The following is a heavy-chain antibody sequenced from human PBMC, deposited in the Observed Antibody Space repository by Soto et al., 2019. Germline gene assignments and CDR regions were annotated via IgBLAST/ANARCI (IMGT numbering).Heavy chain of an antibody. J-gene: IGHJ6*02. CDR3: ARHVPAAGYYYGMDV. D-gene: IGHD2-2*01. CDR1: GGTFSSYA. V-gene: IGHV1-69*12. CDR2: IIPIFGTA. Sequence: QVQLVQSGAEVKKPGSSVKVSCKASGGTFSSYAISWVRQAPGQGLEWMGGIIPIFGTANCAQKIQGRFTITADESTSKGYMGVSSLRSEDTAVYYCARHVPAAGYYYGMDVWGQGTTVTVSS.